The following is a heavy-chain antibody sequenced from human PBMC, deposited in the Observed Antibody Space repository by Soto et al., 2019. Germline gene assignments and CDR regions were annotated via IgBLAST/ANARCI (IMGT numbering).Heavy chain of an antibody. CDR1: GGSISSYY. CDR2: IYYSGST. D-gene: IGHD3-22*01. V-gene: IGHV4-59*08. J-gene: IGHJ3*02. CDR3: AGGEGYYDSSGYYGDAFDI. Sequence: PSETLSLTCTASGGSISSYYWSWIRQPPGKGLEWIGYIYYSGSTNYNPSLKSRVTISVDTSKNQFSLKLSSVTAADTAVYYCAGGEGYYDSSGYYGDAFDIWGQGTMVTVSS.